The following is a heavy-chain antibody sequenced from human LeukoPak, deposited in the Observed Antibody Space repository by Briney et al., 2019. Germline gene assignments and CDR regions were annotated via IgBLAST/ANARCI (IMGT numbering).Heavy chain of an antibody. D-gene: IGHD5-18*01. V-gene: IGHV4-59*01. J-gene: IGHJ3*02. CDR2: IYYSGST. Sequence: SETLSLTCTVSGGSISSYYWSWIRQPPGKGLEWIGYIYYSGSTNYNPSLKSRITISVDTSKNQFSLKLRSVTAADTAVYYCARYTAMVAFHAHGFDIWGKGTMVTVS. CDR1: GGSISSYY. CDR3: ARYTAMVAFHAHGFDI.